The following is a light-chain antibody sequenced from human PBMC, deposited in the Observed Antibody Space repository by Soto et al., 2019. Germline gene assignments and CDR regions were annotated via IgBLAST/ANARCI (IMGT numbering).Light chain of an antibody. CDR1: QSVSSN. V-gene: IGKV3-11*01. Sequence: EIVLTQYPATLSVSPGERCTLSCRASQSVSSNLAWYQQKPGQSPSLLIYGASTRATGLPARFSGSGSGTDFALTISSLEPEDFAVYYCQQRSNWPTFGQGTKVDIK. CDR3: QQRSNWPT. J-gene: IGKJ1*01. CDR2: GAS.